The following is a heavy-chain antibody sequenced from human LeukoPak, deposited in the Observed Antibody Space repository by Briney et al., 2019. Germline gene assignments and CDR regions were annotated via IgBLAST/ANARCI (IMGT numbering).Heavy chain of an antibody. CDR1: GFTFTNAW. CDR2: IKSKTDGGTT. D-gene: IGHD4-11*01. Sequence: GGSLRLSCAASGFTFTNAWMTWARQAPGKGLEWVGRIKSKTDGGTTDYAAPVKGRFTISRDDSKNTLYLQMNSLKTEDTAVYYCSTDENDYINSGFFWGQGSLVTVSS. J-gene: IGHJ4*02. CDR3: STDENDYINSGFF. V-gene: IGHV3-15*01.